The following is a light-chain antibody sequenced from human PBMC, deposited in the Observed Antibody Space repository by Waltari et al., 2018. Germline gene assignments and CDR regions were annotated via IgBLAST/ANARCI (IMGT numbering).Light chain of an antibody. Sequence: QSALTQPPSASGSPGQSVTISCTGTSSDVGGYNYVSWYQQHPGKAPKRRIYEVSKRPSGVPDRFSGSKSGNTASLTGSGLQAEDEADYYCSSYAGSNNSQVFGGGTKLTVL. V-gene: IGLV2-8*01. CDR2: EVS. CDR3: SSYAGSNNSQV. J-gene: IGLJ3*02. CDR1: SSDVGGYNY.